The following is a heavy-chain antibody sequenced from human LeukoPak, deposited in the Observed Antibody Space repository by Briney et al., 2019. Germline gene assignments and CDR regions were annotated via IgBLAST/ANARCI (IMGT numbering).Heavy chain of an antibody. V-gene: IGHV3-21*01. CDR2: MSSGSIYI. CDR1: GFTFSSYS. J-gene: IGHJ4*02. Sequence: GGSLRLSCAASGFTFSSYSMNWVRQARGKGLGWGLSMSSGSIYIYYADSVKGRFTISRNNAKNSLYLQMNSLRAEDTAVYYCARRHYYDSSGYYDNAFDYWGQGTLVTVSS. D-gene: IGHD3-22*01. CDR3: ARRHYYDSSGYYDNAFDY.